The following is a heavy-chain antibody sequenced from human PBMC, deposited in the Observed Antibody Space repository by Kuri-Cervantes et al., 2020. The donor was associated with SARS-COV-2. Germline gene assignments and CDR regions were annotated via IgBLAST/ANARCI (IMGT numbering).Heavy chain of an antibody. V-gene: IGHV1-45*02. D-gene: IGHD4/OR15-4a*01. CDR3: ARSGPGAISREDGALDI. Sequence: SVKVSCKASGDTFTYRLLHWVRQAPGQAPEWMGWITPFNGNTKYAQKFQDRVTITRDRSMNTAYMELSSLRSEDTAMYYCARSGPGAISREDGALDIWGQGTMVTVSS. CDR1: GDTFTYRL. CDR2: ITPFNGNT. J-gene: IGHJ3*02.